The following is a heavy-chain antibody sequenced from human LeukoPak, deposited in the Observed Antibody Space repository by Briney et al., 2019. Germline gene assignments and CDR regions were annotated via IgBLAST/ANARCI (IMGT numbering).Heavy chain of an antibody. CDR1: GFIFTDYP. CDR2: IRTTAEGAKYA. CDR3: ATDQRYAFDY. Sequence: GGSLSLSCATSGFIFTDYPMNWVRQAAGKGLEWISNIRTTAEGAKYAYYADSVKGRVTISRDDGKNTLYLHMNSLRDDDTAVYYCATDQRYAFDYWGQGILVTVSS. J-gene: IGHJ4*02. D-gene: IGHD3-9*01. V-gene: IGHV3-48*02.